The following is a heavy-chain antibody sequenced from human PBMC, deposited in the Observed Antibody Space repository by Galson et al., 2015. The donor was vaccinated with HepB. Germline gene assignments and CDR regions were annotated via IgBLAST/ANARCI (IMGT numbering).Heavy chain of an antibody. CDR3: ARMPYCGGDCSADRYYFDY. J-gene: IGHJ4*02. CDR2: ISSSGSTI. V-gene: IGHV3-48*03. D-gene: IGHD2-21*02. Sequence: SLRLSCAASGFTFSNYEMNWVRQAPGKGLEWVSYISSSGSTIYYADSVKGRFTTPRDNAKNSLYLQMNSLRAEDTAVYYCARMPYCGGDCSADRYYFDYWGQGTLVTVSS. CDR1: GFTFSNYE.